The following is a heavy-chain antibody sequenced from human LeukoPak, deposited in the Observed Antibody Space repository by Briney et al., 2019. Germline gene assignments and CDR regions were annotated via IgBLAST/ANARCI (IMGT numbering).Heavy chain of an antibody. V-gene: IGHV4-30-4*01. CDR1: GGSISSGAYC. CDR2: MYYSGST. CDR3: DRPYYYDSRIDP. Sequence: SETLSLTCTVSGGSISSGAYCWSWIRQPPGKGLEWIVYMYYSGSTYYNPSLKSRVTMSADTSKNQLSLKQSSVTAAGTAVYYCDRPYYYDSRIDPWGQGILVTVSS. D-gene: IGHD3-22*01. J-gene: IGHJ5*02.